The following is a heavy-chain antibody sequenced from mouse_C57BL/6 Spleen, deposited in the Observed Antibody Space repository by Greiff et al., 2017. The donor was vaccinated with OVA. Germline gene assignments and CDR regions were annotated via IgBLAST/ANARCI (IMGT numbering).Heavy chain of an antibody. Sequence: EVKLVESGGGLVKPGGSLKLSCAASGFTFSDYGMHWVRQAPEKGLEWVAYISSGSSTIYYADPVKGRFTISRDNAKNTLFLQMTSLRSEDTAMYYCARSFDYWGQGTTLTVSS. CDR3: ARSFDY. CDR1: GFTFSDYG. CDR2: ISSGSSTI. J-gene: IGHJ2*01. V-gene: IGHV5-17*01.